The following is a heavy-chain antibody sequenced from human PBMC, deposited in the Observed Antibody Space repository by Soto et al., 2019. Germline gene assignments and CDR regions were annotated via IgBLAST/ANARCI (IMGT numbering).Heavy chain of an antibody. J-gene: IGHJ3*01. CDR1: GYTFINYF. D-gene: IGHD2-15*01. Sequence: QAQLLQSGAEVKKPGASVKVSCKASGYTFINYFIHWVRQAPGQRLEWIGIVDPSRGSADYAQKYQDRGTMTTDVSTRRVIMDVSSVISKDTAVYYCAILLIGKTVVLWGQGTTVIVSS. CDR2: VDPSRGSA. CDR3: AILLIGKTVVL. V-gene: IGHV1-46*01.